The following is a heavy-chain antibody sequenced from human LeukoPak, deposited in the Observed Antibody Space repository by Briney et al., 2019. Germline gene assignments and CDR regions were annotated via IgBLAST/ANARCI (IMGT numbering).Heavy chain of an antibody. D-gene: IGHD3-10*02. CDR3: ARSSGSTMFIDY. CDR1: GGSISSYY. Sequence: SETLSLTCTVSGGSISSYYLSWIRQPAGKGLEWIGRIYTSGSTNYNPSLKSRVTMSVDTSKNQFSLRLSSVTAADTAVYYCARSSGSTMFIDYWGQGTLVTVSS. J-gene: IGHJ4*02. CDR2: IYTSGST. V-gene: IGHV4-4*07.